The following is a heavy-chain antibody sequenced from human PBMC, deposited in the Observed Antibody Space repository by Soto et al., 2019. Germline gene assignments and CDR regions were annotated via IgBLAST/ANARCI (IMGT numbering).Heavy chain of an antibody. V-gene: IGHV4-34*01. Sequence: SETLSLTCAVYGGSFSGYYWSWIRQPPGKGLEWIGEINHSGSTNYNPSLKSRVTISVDTSKNQFSLKLSSVTAADTAVYYCARGSFIRHPKVGYIVGARLDYWGQGNLVTVSS. CDR1: GGSFSGYY. CDR2: INHSGST. D-gene: IGHD1-26*01. J-gene: IGHJ4*02. CDR3: ARGSFIRHPKVGYIVGARLDY.